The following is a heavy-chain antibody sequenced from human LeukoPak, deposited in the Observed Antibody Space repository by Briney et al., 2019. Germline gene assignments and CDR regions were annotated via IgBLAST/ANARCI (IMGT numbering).Heavy chain of an antibody. D-gene: IGHD6-6*01. J-gene: IGHJ4*02. V-gene: IGHV1-69*13. CDR2: INPIFGTA. CDR1: GGTFSSYA. CDR3: ARLVSARPSYFDY. Sequence: SVKVSCKASGGTFSSYAISWVRQAPGQGLEWMGGINPIFGTANYAQKFQGRVTITADESTSTAYMELSSLRSEDTAVYYCARLVSARPSYFDYWGQGTLVTVSS.